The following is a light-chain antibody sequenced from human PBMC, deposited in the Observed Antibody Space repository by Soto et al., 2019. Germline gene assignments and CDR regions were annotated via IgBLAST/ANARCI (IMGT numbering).Light chain of an antibody. Sequence: QSALTQPASVSGSPGQSITISCTGTSSDVGTYNYVSWYQQHPGKAPKLMIYEVTNRPSGVSNRFSGSKSGNTASLTISGLQAEDKADYYCSSYRSSITYVFGTGTKLTVL. CDR2: EVT. J-gene: IGLJ1*01. CDR1: SSDVGTYNY. CDR3: SSYRSSITYV. V-gene: IGLV2-14*01.